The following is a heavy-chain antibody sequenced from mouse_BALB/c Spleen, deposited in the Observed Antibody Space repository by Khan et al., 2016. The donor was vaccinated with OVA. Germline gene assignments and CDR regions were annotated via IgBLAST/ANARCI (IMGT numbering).Heavy chain of an antibody. J-gene: IGHJ2*01. CDR3: ESGSSRDDGYFDY. V-gene: IGHV3-8*02. D-gene: IGHD1-3*01. Sequence: VQLKESGPSLVKPSQTLSLTCSVTGDSITSGYWNWIRKFPGNKLEYMGYISYSDNTFYNPSLKSRISITRDSSKNQYYLQLNSVTTEDTAAYYCESGSSRDDGYFDYWGQGTTLT. CDR1: GDSITSGY. CDR2: ISYSDNT.